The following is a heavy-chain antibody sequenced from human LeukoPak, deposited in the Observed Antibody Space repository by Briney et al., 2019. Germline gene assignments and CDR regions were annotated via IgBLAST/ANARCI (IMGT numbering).Heavy chain of an antibody. V-gene: IGHV3-30*18. Sequence: PGGSLGLSCAASGFTFSSYGMHWVRQAPGKGLEWVAVISYDGSNKYYADSVKGRFTISRDNSKNTLYLQMNSLRAEDTAVYYCAKDKYLIWGQGTLVTVSS. CDR3: AKDKYLI. J-gene: IGHJ4*02. CDR2: ISYDGSNK. CDR1: GFTFSSYG. D-gene: IGHD2-2*01.